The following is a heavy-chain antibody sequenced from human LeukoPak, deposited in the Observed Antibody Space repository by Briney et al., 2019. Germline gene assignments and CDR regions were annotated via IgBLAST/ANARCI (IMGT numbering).Heavy chain of an antibody. CDR2: ISYDESYE. V-gene: IGHV3-30*03. D-gene: IGHD1-26*01. CDR3: ARDPQPWVLSGPADR. J-gene: IGHJ4*02. Sequence: GGSLRLSCIASGFTFSSYGMHWVRQAPPKGLEWVAIISYDESYENYGDSVKGRFTISRDNSKNTLYLQMNSPIAEDTAVYCFARDPQPWVLSGPADRWGQGTLFTVSS. CDR1: GFTFSSYG.